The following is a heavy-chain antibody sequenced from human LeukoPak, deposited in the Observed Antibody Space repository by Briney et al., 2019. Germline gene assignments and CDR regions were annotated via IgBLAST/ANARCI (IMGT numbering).Heavy chain of an antibody. CDR3: ARDPGHYGEGDFDY. CDR2: IKQDGSEK. V-gene: IGHV3-7*01. Sequence: PGGSLRLSCAASGFAFSSYWMSWVRQAPGKGLEWVANIKQDGSEKYYVDSVKGRFTISRDNAKNSLYLQMNSLRAEDTAVYDCARDPGHYGEGDFDYWGQGTLVTVSS. CDR1: GFAFSSYW. D-gene: IGHD4-17*01. J-gene: IGHJ4*02.